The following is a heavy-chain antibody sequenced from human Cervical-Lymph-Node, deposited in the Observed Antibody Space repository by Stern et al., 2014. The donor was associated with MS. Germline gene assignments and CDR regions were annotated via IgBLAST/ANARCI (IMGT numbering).Heavy chain of an antibody. J-gene: IGHJ5*02. Sequence: QMQLVPSGSEVKKPGSSVRVSCKASGGTFSSSGISWVRQAPGQGLEWMGRIIPILSITNSAQNFQGRVTITADKSTSTAYMDLSSLRSEDTAVYYCATLGVTTGDFDPWGQGTLVTVSS. CDR2: IIPILSIT. V-gene: IGHV1-69*09. CDR1: GGTFSSSG. D-gene: IGHD4-17*01. CDR3: ATLGVTTGDFDP.